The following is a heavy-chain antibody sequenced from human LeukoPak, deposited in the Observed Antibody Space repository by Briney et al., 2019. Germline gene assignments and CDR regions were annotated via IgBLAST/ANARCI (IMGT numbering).Heavy chain of an antibody. V-gene: IGHV4-39*01. J-gene: IGHJ2*01. Sequence: SETLSLTCTVSGGSISSSSYYWGWIRQPPGKGLEWIGTIYYSGSTYYNPSLKSRVTISVDTSKNQFSLKLSSVTAADTAVYYCARHEVPGYFDLWGRGTLVTVSS. CDR2: IYYSGST. CDR3: ARHEVPGYFDL. CDR1: GGSISSSSYY.